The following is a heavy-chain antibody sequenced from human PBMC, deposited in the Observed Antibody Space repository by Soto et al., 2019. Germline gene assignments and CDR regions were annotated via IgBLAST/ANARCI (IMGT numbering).Heavy chain of an antibody. CDR1: GFTFSSYA. V-gene: IGHV3-30-3*01. CDR3: AGARRSSWYFSLSP. J-gene: IGHJ4*02. CDR2: ISYDGSNK. D-gene: IGHD6-13*01. Sequence: PGGSLRLSCAASGFTFSSYAMHWVRQAPGKGLEWVAVISYDGSNKYYADSVKGRFTISRDNSKNTLYLQMNSLRAEDTAVYYCAGARRSSWYFSLSPWGQGTLVTVSS.